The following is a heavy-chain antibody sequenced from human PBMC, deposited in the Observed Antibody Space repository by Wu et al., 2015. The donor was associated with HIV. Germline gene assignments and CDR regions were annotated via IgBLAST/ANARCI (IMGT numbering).Heavy chain of an antibody. CDR3: ARHIYCGGDCLLSYFDY. V-gene: IGHV1-18*01. J-gene: IGHJ4*02. Sequence: QVQVVQSGAEVKKPGASVKVSCKASGYIFTSYGFSWVRQAPGQGLEWMGWISGNNGHTNYAQKFQGRVTMTTDTSSSTAYMELRSLRSDDTAVYYCARHIYCGGDCLLSYFDYWGQGTLVTVSS. CDR1: GYIFTSYG. D-gene: IGHD2-21*01. CDR2: ISGNNGHT.